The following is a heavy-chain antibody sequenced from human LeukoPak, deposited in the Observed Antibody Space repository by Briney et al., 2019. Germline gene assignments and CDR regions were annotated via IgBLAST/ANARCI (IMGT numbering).Heavy chain of an antibody. V-gene: IGHV4-39*07. J-gene: IGHJ4*02. CDR3: ARSGSGYLRYYFDY. CDR1: GGSISSSSYY. D-gene: IGHD5-12*01. Sequence: SETLSLTCTVSGGSISSSSYYWGWIRQPPGKGLEWIGSIYSSGSTYYNPSLRSRVTISVDTSKNQFSLKLSSVTAADTAVYYCARSGSGYLRYYFDYWGQGTLVTVSS. CDR2: IYSSGST.